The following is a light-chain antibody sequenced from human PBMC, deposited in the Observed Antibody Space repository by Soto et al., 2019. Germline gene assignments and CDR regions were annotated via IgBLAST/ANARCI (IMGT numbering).Light chain of an antibody. J-gene: IGKJ1*01. V-gene: IGKV3-15*01. CDR2: GAS. CDR3: QQYDKWPGT. Sequence: EIVMTQSPATLSVSPGDRATLSCRASQSVSSNLAWYQQKPGQAPRLLIYGASTRATGIPARFSGSGSGTEFTLTISSLQSEDFAVYYCQQYDKWPGTFGQGTKVE. CDR1: QSVSSN.